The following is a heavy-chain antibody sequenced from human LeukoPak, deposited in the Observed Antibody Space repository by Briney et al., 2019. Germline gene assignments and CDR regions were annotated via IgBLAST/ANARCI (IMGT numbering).Heavy chain of an antibody. Sequence: GGSLRLSCAASGFTFSSYWMMWLRQAPGKGLEWVANIRGDGREQNYVASVKGRFTISRDNAQNSLCLQMSSLGAEDTALYFCSRFLYHTTGYHYFDSWGQGTLVTVSS. V-gene: IGHV3-7*01. CDR1: GFTFSSYW. D-gene: IGHD3-22*01. CDR3: SRFLYHTTGYHYFDS. J-gene: IGHJ4*02. CDR2: IRGDGREQ.